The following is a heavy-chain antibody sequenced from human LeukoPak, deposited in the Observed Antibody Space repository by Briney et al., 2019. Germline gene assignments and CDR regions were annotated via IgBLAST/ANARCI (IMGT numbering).Heavy chain of an antibody. Sequence: ASVKVSCKASGYTFTGYYMHWVRQAPGQGLEWMGRINPNSGGTNYAQKFQGRVTMTRDTSISTAYMELSRLRSDDTAVYYCARVIFVLRLDRGYSYGNLGYWGQGTLVTVSS. CDR3: ARVIFVLRLDRGYSYGNLGY. J-gene: IGHJ4*02. V-gene: IGHV1-2*06. CDR2: INPNSGGT. D-gene: IGHD5-18*01. CDR1: GYTFTGYY.